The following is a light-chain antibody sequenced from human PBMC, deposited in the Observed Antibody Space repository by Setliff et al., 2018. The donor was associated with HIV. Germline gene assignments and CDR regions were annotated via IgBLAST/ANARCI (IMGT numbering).Light chain of an antibody. CDR1: SCDVGGYDY. CDR3: SSYTSISTYV. Sequence: QSVLTQPASVSGSPGRSIAISCTGTSCDVGGYDYVSWFQQHPGKAPKLMIYDVSKRPSGVSNRFSGSKSDNTASLTISGLQAEDEADYFCSSYTSISTYVFGTGTKVTVL. J-gene: IGLJ1*01. CDR2: DVS. V-gene: IGLV2-14*01.